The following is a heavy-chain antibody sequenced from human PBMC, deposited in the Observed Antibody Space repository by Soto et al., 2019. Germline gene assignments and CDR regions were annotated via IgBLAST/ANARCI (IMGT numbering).Heavy chain of an antibody. Sequence: LRLSCAASGFTFSSYAMHWVRQAPGKGLEWVAVISYDGSTIYYADSVKGRFSISRDNSKNTLHLEMHNLRPEDTAVYYCVKVGGSSSWYRFYFDYWGQGTLVTVSS. D-gene: IGHD6-13*01. CDR3: VKVGGSSSWYRFYFDY. J-gene: IGHJ4*02. CDR2: ISYDGSTI. V-gene: IGHV3-30*18. CDR1: GFTFSSYA.